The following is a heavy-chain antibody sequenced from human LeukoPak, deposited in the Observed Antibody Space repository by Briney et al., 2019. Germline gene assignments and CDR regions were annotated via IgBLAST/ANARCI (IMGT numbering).Heavy chain of an antibody. V-gene: IGHV4-38-2*01. D-gene: IGHD2-2*01. J-gene: IGHJ5*02. CDR2: MYHSGSP. CDR3: ARGDPDIVVVPAAMVGSNFDP. CDR1: GYSISSASY. Sequence: SETLSLTCAVSGYSISSASYWGWIRQPPGKGLEWIGNMYHSGSPYYNPSLKSRVTISVDTSKNQFSLKLSSVTAADTAVYYCARGDPDIVVVPAAMVGSNFDPWGQGTLVTVSS.